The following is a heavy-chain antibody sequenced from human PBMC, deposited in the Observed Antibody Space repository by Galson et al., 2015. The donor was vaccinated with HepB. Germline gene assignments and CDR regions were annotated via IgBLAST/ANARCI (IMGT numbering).Heavy chain of an antibody. CDR1: GFTFSSYS. V-gene: IGHV3-48*01. J-gene: IGHJ6*02. CDR2: ISSSSTNI. CDR3: ASPYDSSGRGYYYYTMDV. D-gene: IGHD3-22*01. Sequence: SLRLSCAASGFTFSSYSLNWVRQAPGKGLEWVSYISSSSTNIYYADSVKGRFTISRDNAKNSLYLQMNSLRAEDTAVYYCASPYDSSGRGYYYYTMDVWGRGTTVTVSS.